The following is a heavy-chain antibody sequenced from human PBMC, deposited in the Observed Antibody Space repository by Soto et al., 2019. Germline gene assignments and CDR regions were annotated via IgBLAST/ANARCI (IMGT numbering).Heavy chain of an antibody. J-gene: IGHJ5*02. D-gene: IGHD5-18*01. Sequence: SETLSLTCTVSVGSISSYYWSWIRQPPGKGLEWIGYIYYSGSTNYNPSLKSRVTISVDTSKNQFSLKLSSVTAADTAVYYCARATRRGYSYTWGQGTLVTVSS. V-gene: IGHV4-59*01. CDR2: IYYSGST. CDR3: ARATRRGYSYT. CDR1: VGSISSYY.